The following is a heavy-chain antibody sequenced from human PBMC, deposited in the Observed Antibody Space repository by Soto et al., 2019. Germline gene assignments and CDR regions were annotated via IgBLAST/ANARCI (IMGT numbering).Heavy chain of an antibody. CDR2: IWYDGSNK. CDR1: GFTFSSYD. V-gene: IGHV3-33*01. CDR3: ARFGGMYYYDSSGSLPYY. J-gene: IGHJ4*02. Sequence: GGSLRLSCAASGFTFSSYDMHWVRQAPGKGLEWVAVIWYDGSNKYYADSVKGRFTISRDNSKNTLYLQMNSLRAEDTAVYYCARFGGMYYYDSSGSLPYYWGQGTLVTVSS. D-gene: IGHD3-22*01.